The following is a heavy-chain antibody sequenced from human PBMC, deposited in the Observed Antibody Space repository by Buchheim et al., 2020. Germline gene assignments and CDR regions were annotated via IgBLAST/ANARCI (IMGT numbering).Heavy chain of an antibody. J-gene: IGHJ4*02. V-gene: IGHV1-46*03. CDR3: ARTFSGNYGIDY. Sequence: QVQLVQSGAEVKKPGASVKVSCKASGYNFTSYDRHWERQAPGQGLAWMGIINPSGDSTNYAQKIQGRVTMTSDTTTNTAYMELSSLRSEDTSVYYCARTFSGNYGIDYWGQGTL. D-gene: IGHD1-26*01. CDR1: GYNFTSYD. CDR2: INPSGDST.